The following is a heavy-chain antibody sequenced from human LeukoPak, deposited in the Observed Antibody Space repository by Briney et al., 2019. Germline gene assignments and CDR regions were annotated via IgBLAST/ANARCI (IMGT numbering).Heavy chain of an antibody. V-gene: IGHV3-23*01. Sequence: GGSLRFSCAASGFTFSSYAMSWVRQAPGKGLEWVSAISGSGGSTYYADSVKGRFTISRDNSKNTLYLQMNSLRAEDTAVYYCANLITFGGVIEPWGQGTLVTVSS. J-gene: IGHJ5*02. D-gene: IGHD3-16*01. CDR2: ISGSGGST. CDR1: GFTFSSYA. CDR3: ANLITFGGVIEP.